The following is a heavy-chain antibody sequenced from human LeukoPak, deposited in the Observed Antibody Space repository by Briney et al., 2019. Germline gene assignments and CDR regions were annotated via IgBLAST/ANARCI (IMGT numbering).Heavy chain of an antibody. CDR1: GFTFSSYA. CDR2: ISGSGGST. Sequence: GGSLRLSCAASGFTFSSYAMSWVRQAPGKRLEWVSAISGSGGSTYYADSVKGRFTISRDNSKNTLYLQMNSLRAEDTAVYYCAKGQYYDYVWGSYRPHWGQGTLVTVSS. CDR3: AKGQYYDYVWGSYRPH. V-gene: IGHV3-23*01. D-gene: IGHD3-16*02. J-gene: IGHJ4*02.